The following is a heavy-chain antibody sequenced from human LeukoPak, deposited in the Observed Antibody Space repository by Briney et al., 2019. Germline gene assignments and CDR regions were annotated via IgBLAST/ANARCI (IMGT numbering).Heavy chain of an antibody. CDR1: GGSISSYY. CDR3: ARECSSTSCPYNNMDV. D-gene: IGHD2-2*01. CDR2: IYSSGDT. V-gene: IGHV4-4*07. Sequence: SETLSLTCTVSGGSISSYYWSWIRQPAGKGLEWIGRIYSSGDTNYNPSLKSRLTMSVDTSKNQFSLKLSSVTAADTAVYYCARECSSTSCPYNNMDVWGQGTTVTVSS. J-gene: IGHJ6*02.